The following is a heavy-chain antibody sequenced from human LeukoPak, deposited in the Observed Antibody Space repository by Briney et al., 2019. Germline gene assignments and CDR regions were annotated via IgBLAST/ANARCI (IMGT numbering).Heavy chain of an antibody. Sequence: ASVKVSCKASGYTFTDHYMHWVRQAPGQGLEWMGWINPNSGGINNYAHQFQGRVTMTRDTSTSTAYMELRSLRSDDTAVYYCARFPPVFVVNAYYYYYMDVWGKGTTVTISS. J-gene: IGHJ6*03. CDR3: ARFPPVFVVNAYYYYYMDV. CDR1: GYTFTDHY. V-gene: IGHV1-2*07. CDR2: INPNSGGI. D-gene: IGHD2-21*01.